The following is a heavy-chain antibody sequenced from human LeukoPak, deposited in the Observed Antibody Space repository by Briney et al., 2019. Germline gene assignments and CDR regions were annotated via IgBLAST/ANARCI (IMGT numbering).Heavy chain of an antibody. J-gene: IGHJ3*02. D-gene: IGHD2-21*02. Sequence: GGSLRLSCAGSGFTFNNYPISWVRQTPGKGLEWVSAITGGADSTYYADSVKGRFTISRDNSKNTLYLQMNSLRAEDTAVYYCARVGAYCGGDCYSNRAFDIWGQGTMVTVSS. CDR1: GFTFNNYP. CDR2: ITGGADST. CDR3: ARVGAYCGGDCYSNRAFDI. V-gene: IGHV3-23*01.